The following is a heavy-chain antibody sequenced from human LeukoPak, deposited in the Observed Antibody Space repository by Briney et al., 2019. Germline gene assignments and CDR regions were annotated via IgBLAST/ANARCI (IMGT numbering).Heavy chain of an antibody. Sequence: GGSLRLSCAASRFIFSTYGMHWVRQAPGKGLEWVAFIRPDGSNEYYAASVRGRFAISRDNSQNTLHLQMNSLRLEDTAVYYCVKDWGVLPDYTADGFDIWGSGTMVTVSS. D-gene: IGHD3-10*01. CDR3: VKDWGVLPDYTADGFDI. CDR1: RFIFSTYG. V-gene: IGHV3-30*02. CDR2: IRPDGSNE. J-gene: IGHJ3*02.